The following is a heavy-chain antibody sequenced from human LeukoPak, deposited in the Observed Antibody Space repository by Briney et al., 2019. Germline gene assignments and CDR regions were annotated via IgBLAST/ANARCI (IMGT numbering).Heavy chain of an antibody. V-gene: IGHV1-18*01. CDR1: GYTFTSYG. Sequence: ASVKVSCKASGYTFTSYGISWVRQAPGQGLEWMGWISAYNGNTNYAQKLQGRVTMTTDTSTSTAYMELRSLKPGDTAGYYRARGSSGWYSYWGQGTLVTVSS. J-gene: IGHJ4*02. D-gene: IGHD6-19*01. CDR3: ARGSSGWYSY. CDR2: ISAYNGNT.